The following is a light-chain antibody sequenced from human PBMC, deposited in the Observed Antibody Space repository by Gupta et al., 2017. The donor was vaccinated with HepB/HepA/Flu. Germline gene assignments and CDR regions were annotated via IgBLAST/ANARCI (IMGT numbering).Light chain of an antibody. CDR3: QQYKNWPSGT. J-gene: IGKJ1*01. V-gene: IGKV3-15*01. CDR2: GAS. CDR1: QSVSSN. Sequence: ETVMTQSPATLSVSPGERVTLSCRASQSVSSNLAWYQQKPGQAPRLLIYGASTRATGIPARFSGSGFGTEFTLTISSRQSEDFAVYYCQQYKNWPSGTFGQGTKVEIK.